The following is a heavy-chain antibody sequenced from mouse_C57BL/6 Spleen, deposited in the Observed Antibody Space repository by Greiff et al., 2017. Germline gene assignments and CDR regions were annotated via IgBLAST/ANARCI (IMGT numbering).Heavy chain of an antibody. Sequence: QVHLQQPGPELASPAPSVKLSCKLSCYTFTSYWMDWLKQRPGQGLEWIGNIYPSDSETHYNQKFKDKATLTVDKSSSTAYMQLSSLTSEDSAVYYCARILISALVAIGYFDVWGPGATVTVS. J-gene: IGHJ1*01. D-gene: IGHD1-1*01. CDR3: ARILISALVAIGYFDV. CDR2: IYPSDSET. CDR1: CYTFTSYW. V-gene: IGHV1-61*01.